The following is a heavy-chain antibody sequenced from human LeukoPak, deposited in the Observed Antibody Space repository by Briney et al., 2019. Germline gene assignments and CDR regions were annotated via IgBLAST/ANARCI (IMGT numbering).Heavy chain of an antibody. CDR3: ARAGYYRLDY. CDR1: GFTSSFYW. Sequence: GGSLRLSCAASGFTSSFYWVHWVRQVPGKGLVWVSRVNYDGSTTTYADSVEGRFTISRDNAKNTVHLQMNSLRAEDTAVYYCARAGYYRLDYWGQGTLVTVSS. D-gene: IGHD2-8*01. J-gene: IGHJ4*02. V-gene: IGHV3-74*01. CDR2: VNYDGSTT.